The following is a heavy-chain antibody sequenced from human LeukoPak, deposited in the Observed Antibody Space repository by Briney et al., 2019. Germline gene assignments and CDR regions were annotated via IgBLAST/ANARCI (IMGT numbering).Heavy chain of an antibody. CDR1: GYTFTGYY. D-gene: IGHD3-9*01. CDR2: INPNSGGT. Sequence: ASVKVSCKASGYTFTGYYMHWVRQAPGQGLEWMGWINPNSGGTNYAQKFQGRVTMTRDTSISTDYMELSSLRSEDTAVYYCATVLVLRYFDWEDYWGQGTLVTVSS. V-gene: IGHV1-2*02. J-gene: IGHJ4*02. CDR3: ATVLVLRYFDWEDY.